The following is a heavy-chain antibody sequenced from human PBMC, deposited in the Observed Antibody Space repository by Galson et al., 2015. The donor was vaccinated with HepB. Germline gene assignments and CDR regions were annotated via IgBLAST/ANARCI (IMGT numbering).Heavy chain of an antibody. J-gene: IGHJ3*02. Sequence: ETLSLTCTVSGDSISTSLYYWGWIRQGPGKNLEWIGSVYYGGTTYYSPSFQSRVAMSVDTSKNQLSLTLTSVTAADTAVYYCARPLVLNGRFYPGVGPFHIWGQGTMVTVS. D-gene: IGHD1-26*01. CDR2: VYYGGTT. CDR3: ARPLVLNGRFYPGVGPFHI. V-gene: IGHV4-39*01. CDR1: GDSISTSLYY.